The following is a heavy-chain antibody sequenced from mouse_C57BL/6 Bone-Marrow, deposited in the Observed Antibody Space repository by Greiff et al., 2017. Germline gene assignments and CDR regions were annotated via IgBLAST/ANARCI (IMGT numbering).Heavy chain of an antibody. J-gene: IGHJ4*01. CDR1: GFNIKDDY. CDR2: IDPEDGDT. CDR3: TTRSQYYYAMDY. Sequence: VQLKESGAELVRPGASVKLSCTASGFNIKDDYMHWVKQRPEQGLEWIGWIDPEDGDTEYASKFQGKATITADTSSTTAYLQLSSLTSEDTAVYYCTTRSQYYYAMDYWGQGTSVTVSS. D-gene: IGHD3-1*01. V-gene: IGHV14-4*01.